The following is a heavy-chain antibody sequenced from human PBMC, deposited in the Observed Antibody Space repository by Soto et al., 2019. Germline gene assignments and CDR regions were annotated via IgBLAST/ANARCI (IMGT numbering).Heavy chain of an antibody. CDR2: IWYDGSNK. V-gene: IGHV3-33*01. J-gene: IGHJ6*02. D-gene: IGHD2-21*01. Sequence: GGSLRLSCAASGFTFSSYGMHWVRQAPGKGLEWVAVIWYDGSNKYYADSVKGRFTISRDNSKNTLYLQMNSLRAEDTAVYYCARDWGDGDPEGYYYYGMDVWGQGTTVTSP. CDR1: GFTFSSYG. CDR3: ARDWGDGDPEGYYYYGMDV.